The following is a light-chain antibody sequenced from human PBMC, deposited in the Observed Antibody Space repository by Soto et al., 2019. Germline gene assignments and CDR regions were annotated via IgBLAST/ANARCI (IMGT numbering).Light chain of an antibody. CDR1: QSASNN. J-gene: IGKJ1*01. Sequence: EIVLTQSPVTLALSPLPRSPLXCRASQSASNNLAWFQQKPGQVPRLLIYGASNRATGVSARFSGSGSGTEFTLTISSLQSEDFAVYYCQQYHYWWTFGQGTKVDIK. V-gene: IGKV3-15*01. CDR2: GAS. CDR3: QQYHYWWT.